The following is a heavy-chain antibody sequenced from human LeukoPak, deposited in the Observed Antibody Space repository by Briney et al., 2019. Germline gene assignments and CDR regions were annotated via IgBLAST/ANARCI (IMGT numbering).Heavy chain of an antibody. J-gene: IGHJ5*02. D-gene: IGHD5-18*01. CDR2: ISGSGGST. V-gene: IGHV3-23*01. Sequence: GGSLRLSCAASGFTFSSYAMSWVRQAPGKGLEWVSAISGSGGSTYYADSVKGRFTISRDNSKNTLYLQMNSLRAEDTAVYYCVRGGLWLRGWFDPWGQGTLVTVSS. CDR3: VRGGLWLRGWFDP. CDR1: GFTFSSYA.